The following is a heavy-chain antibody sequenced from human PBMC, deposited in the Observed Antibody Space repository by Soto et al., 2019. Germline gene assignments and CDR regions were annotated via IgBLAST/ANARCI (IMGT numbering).Heavy chain of an antibody. D-gene: IGHD2-2*01. V-gene: IGHV3-23*01. CDR2: ISGSGGST. Sequence: GGSLRLSCAASGFTFSSYAMSWVRQAPGKGLEWVSAISGSGGSTYYADSAKGRFTISRDNSKNTLYLQMNSLRAEDTAVYYCAKDQYPLPAAAYFDYWGQGTLVTVSS. CDR1: GFTFSSYA. CDR3: AKDQYPLPAAAYFDY. J-gene: IGHJ4*02.